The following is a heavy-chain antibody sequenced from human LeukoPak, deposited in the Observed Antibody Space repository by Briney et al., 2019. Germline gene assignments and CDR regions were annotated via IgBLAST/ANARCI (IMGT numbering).Heavy chain of an antibody. D-gene: IGHD3-22*01. CDR2: IYYSGST. CDR1: GGSISSSSYY. Sequence: SETLSLTCTVSGGSISSSSYYWGWIRQPPGKGLEWIGSIYYSGSTYYNPSLKSRVTISVDTSKNQFSLKLSSVTAADTAVYYCATSFDYDSSGYERVFDYWGQGTLVTVSS. CDR3: ATSFDYDSSGYERVFDY. J-gene: IGHJ4*02. V-gene: IGHV4-39*01.